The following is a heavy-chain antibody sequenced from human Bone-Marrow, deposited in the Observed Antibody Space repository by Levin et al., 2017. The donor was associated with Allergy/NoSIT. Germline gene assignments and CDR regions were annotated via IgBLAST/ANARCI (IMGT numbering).Heavy chain of an antibody. CDR2: IGTAGDT. J-gene: IGHJ4*02. V-gene: IGHV3-13*04. D-gene: IGHD3-10*01. CDR3: ARGLWAFLDY. CDR1: GFTFSSYD. Sequence: GESLKISCAASGFTFSSYDMHWVRQATGKGLEWVSAIGTAGDTYYPGSVKGRFTISRENAKNSLYLQMNSLRAGDTAVYYCARGLWAFLDYWGQGTLVTVSS.